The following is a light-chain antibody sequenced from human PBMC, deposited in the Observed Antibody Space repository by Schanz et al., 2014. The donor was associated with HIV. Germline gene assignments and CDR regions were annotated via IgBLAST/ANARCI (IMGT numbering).Light chain of an antibody. CDR1: SNDVGGYNF. CDR3: ASCAAYNTCV. Sequence: QSALTQPPSASGSPGQSVTISCTGTSNDVGGYNFVSWYQEHPGKAPKLLIYEVTKRPSGVSGRFSGSKSGNTASLTVSGLQAEDEANYYCASCAAYNTCVFGGGTKVTVL. J-gene: IGLJ2*01. CDR2: EVT. V-gene: IGLV2-8*01.